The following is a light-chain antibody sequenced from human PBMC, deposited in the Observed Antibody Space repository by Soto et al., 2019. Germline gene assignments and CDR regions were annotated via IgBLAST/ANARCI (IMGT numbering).Light chain of an antibody. J-gene: IGKJ4*01. CDR2: DAS. CDR1: QDIATF. Sequence: DIPMTQSPSSLSASAGDRITITCQASQDIATFLNWYQQKPGKAPRLLIYDASTLKAGDTSRFSGSGSGTDFTFTISSLQPEDIATYYCQQYDDFPLTFGGGTKVEIK. CDR3: QQYDDFPLT. V-gene: IGKV1-33*01.